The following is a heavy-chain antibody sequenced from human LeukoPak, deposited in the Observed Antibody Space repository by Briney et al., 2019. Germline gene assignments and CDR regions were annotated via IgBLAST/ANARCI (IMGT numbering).Heavy chain of an antibody. CDR1: GFTFSSYS. J-gene: IGHJ4*02. CDR2: ISSSSSYI. Sequence: PGGSLRLSCAASGFTFSSYSMNWVRQAPGKGLEWVSSISSSSSYIYYADSVKGRFTISRDNAKNSLYLQMNSLRAEDTAVYYCARVLYSSGWYYFDYWGQGTLVTVSS. V-gene: IGHV3-21*01. CDR3: ARVLYSSGWYYFDY. D-gene: IGHD6-19*01.